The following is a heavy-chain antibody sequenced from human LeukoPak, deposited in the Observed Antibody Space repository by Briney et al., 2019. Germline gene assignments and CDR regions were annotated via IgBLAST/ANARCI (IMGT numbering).Heavy chain of an antibody. V-gene: IGHV1-18*01. CDR2: ISAYNGHT. Sequence: GGSVKVSCKASGYTFTSYGISWVRQAPGQGLEWMGWISAYNGHTDYAHKLQDRVTMTTETSTSTAYMELRSLRSDDTAVYYCARGAGFAEPLPEYWGQGTLLTVSS. J-gene: IGHJ4*02. D-gene: IGHD1-14*01. CDR3: ARGAGFAEPLPEY. CDR1: GYTFTSYG.